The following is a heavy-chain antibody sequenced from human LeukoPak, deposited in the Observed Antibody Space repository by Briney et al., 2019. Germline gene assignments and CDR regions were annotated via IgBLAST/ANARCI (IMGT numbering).Heavy chain of an antibody. J-gene: IGHJ4*02. CDR2: FHHSGST. Sequence: NSSETLSLTCSVSGYSISSGFYRGWIRQPPGKGLGWIRSFHHSGSTPYTPSLNSRVSISVDKSKIQLSLKLSSATAADTAVYYCARTEGYNFDYWGQGTLVTVSS. CDR3: ARTEGYNFDY. D-gene: IGHD5-24*01. CDR1: GYSISSGFY. V-gene: IGHV4-38-2*02.